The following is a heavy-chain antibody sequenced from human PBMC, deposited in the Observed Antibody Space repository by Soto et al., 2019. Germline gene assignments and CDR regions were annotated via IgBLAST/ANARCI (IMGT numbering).Heavy chain of an antibody. CDR3: ARVGSSGYYSWGTFDY. J-gene: IGHJ4*02. CDR1: GFTFSSYE. CDR2: ISSSGSTI. Sequence: EVQLVESGGGLVQPGGSLRLSYAASGFTFSSYEMNWVRQAPGKGLEWVSYISSSGSTIYYADSVKGRFTISRDNAKNSLYLQMNSLRAEDTAVYYCARVGSSGYYSWGTFDYWGQGTLVTVSS. D-gene: IGHD3-22*01. V-gene: IGHV3-48*03.